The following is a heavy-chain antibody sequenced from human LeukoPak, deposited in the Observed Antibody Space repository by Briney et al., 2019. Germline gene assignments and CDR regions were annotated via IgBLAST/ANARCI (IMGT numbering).Heavy chain of an antibody. Sequence: GGSLRLSCAASGFTFSSYAMSWVRQAPGKGLEWVSGISSDGSITKYVDSVKGRFTISRDNAKNTLFLQMNSLRAEDTALYYCARETDGFDMWGQGTMVTVSS. V-gene: IGHV3-74*03. CDR1: GFTFSSYA. CDR2: ISSDGSIT. J-gene: IGHJ3*02. CDR3: ARETDGFDM.